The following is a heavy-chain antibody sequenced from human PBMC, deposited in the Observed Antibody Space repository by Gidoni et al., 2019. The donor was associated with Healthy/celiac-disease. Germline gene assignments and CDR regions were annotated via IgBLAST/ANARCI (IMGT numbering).Heavy chain of an antibody. CDR2: ISYDGSNK. CDR1: GFTFSSYA. V-gene: IGHV3-30-3*01. Sequence: QVQLVASGGGVVQPGRSLCFSFAASGFTFSSYAMHWVRQAPGKGLEWVAVISYDGSNKYYADSVKGRFTISRDNSKNTLYLQMNSLRAEDTAVYYCARDLYDYGDYYYYGMDVWGQGTTVTVSS. CDR3: ARDLYDYGDYYYYGMDV. D-gene: IGHD4-17*01. J-gene: IGHJ6*02.